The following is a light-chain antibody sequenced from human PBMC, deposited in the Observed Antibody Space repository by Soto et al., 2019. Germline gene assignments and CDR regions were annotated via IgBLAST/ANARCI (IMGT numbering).Light chain of an antibody. CDR1: QSCRCL. Sequence: IVITHYQTTLSVSSGERATLSCMACQSCRCLLAWYQQKPGQAPRLLIYDAYNRATGIPPRFSGSGSGTDFTLTISSLEPEDSAVYYCQQRHMWPITFGQGTRLEI. CDR2: DAY. V-gene: IGKV3-11*01. CDR3: QQRHMWPIT. J-gene: IGKJ5*01.